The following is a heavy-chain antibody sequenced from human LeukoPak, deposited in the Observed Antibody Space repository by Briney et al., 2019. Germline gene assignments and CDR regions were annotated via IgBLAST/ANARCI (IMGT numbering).Heavy chain of an antibody. Sequence: TSSETLSLTCTVSGGSISSSSYYWGWIRQPPGKGLEWIGYIYYSGSTNYNPSLKSRVTISVDTSKNQFSLKLSSVTAADTAVYYCARVSGGTYPDYWGQGTLVTVSS. CDR1: GGSISSSSYY. CDR3: ARVSGGTYPDY. V-gene: IGHV4-61*05. J-gene: IGHJ4*02. CDR2: IYYSGST. D-gene: IGHD1-26*01.